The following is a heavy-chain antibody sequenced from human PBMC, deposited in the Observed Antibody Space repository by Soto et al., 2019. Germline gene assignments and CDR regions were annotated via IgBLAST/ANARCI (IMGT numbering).Heavy chain of an antibody. J-gene: IGHJ4*02. V-gene: IGHV3-7*01. CDR2: IKQDGSEK. D-gene: IGHD5-12*01. CDR1: GFTCSSDW. Sequence: EVQLVESGGGWVQPGGALRLSCAASGFTCSSDWMSWVRQVPGKGLSRVANIKQDGSEKYYVDSVKGRFTISRDNAKNSLYLQMNSLRAEDTAVYYCARGERWLQLLYYFDYWGQGTLVTVSS. CDR3: ARGERWLQLLYYFDY.